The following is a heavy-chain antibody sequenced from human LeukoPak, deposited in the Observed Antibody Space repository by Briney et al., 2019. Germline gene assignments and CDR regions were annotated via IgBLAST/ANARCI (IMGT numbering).Heavy chain of an antibody. D-gene: IGHD3-22*01. Sequence: PGGSLRLSCAASGFTFSSYWMSWVRQAPGKGLEWVANIKQDGSEKYYVDSVKGRFTISRGNAKNSLYLQMNSLRAEDTAVYYCARTYYYDTNDAFDIWGQGTMVTVSS. J-gene: IGHJ3*02. CDR3: ARTYYYDTNDAFDI. CDR1: GFTFSSYW. CDR2: IKQDGSEK. V-gene: IGHV3-7*01.